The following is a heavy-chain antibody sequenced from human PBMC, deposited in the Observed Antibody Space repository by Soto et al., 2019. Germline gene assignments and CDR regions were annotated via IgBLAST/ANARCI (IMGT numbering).Heavy chain of an antibody. CDR2: INHSGST. J-gene: IGHJ6*02. Sequence: SETLSLTCAVYGGSFSGYYWSWIRQPPGKGLEWIGEINHSGSTNYNPSLKSRVTMSLDTSKKQFSLKLSSVTAADTAVYYCARSIVGTTRYNSGTDVWGQGTTVTVSS. CDR1: GGSFSGYY. V-gene: IGHV4-34*01. CDR3: ARSIVGTTRYNSGTDV. D-gene: IGHD1-26*01.